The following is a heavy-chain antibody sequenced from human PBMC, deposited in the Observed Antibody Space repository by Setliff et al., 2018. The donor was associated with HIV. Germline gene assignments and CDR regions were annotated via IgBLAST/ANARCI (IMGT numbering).Heavy chain of an antibody. Sequence: KPSETLSLTCTVSGGSIKSSSYYWGWIRQPPGEGLEWIGSIHYSGTTYYNPSLKGRVSISVDSSQNEVSLMLNSVTAADTAVYYCARSAYDILTGEWYFDYWGQGTLVTVSS. V-gene: IGHV4-39*07. CDR1: GGSIKSSSYY. J-gene: IGHJ4*02. CDR3: ARSAYDILTGEWYFDY. CDR2: IHYSGTT. D-gene: IGHD3-9*01.